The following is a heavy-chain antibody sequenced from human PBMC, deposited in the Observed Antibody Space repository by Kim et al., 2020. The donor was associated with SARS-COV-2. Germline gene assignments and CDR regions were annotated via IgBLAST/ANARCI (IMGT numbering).Heavy chain of an antibody. Sequence: SETLSLTCAVSGGSISSGGYSWSWIRQPPGKGLEWIGYIYYSGSTYYNPSLKSRVTISVDRSKNQFSLKLSSVTAADTAVYCCARGYGSGSPYGMDVWGQGTTVTVSS. D-gene: IGHD3-10*01. CDR1: GGSISSGGYS. CDR3: ARGYGSGSPYGMDV. CDR2: IYYSGST. J-gene: IGHJ6*02. V-gene: IGHV4-30-2*01.